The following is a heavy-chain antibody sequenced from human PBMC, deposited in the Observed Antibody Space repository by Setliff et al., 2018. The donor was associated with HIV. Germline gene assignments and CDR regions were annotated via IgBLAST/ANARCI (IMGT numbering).Heavy chain of an antibody. J-gene: IGHJ4*02. CDR3: ARGPTRFYFDY. Sequence: SETLSLTCTVSGGSISSDYWSWIRQPPGKGLEWIGYIYYSGSTNYNPSLKSRVTILVDTSKNHFSLKLTSVTAADTAVYYCARGPTRFYFDYWGQGTLVTVSS. V-gene: IGHV4-59*01. CDR1: GGSISSDY. CDR2: IYYSGST. D-gene: IGHD1-1*01.